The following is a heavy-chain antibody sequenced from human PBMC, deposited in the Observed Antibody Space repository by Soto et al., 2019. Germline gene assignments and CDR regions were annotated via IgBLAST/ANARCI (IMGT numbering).Heavy chain of an antibody. D-gene: IGHD2-15*01. J-gene: IGHJ6*02. Sequence: QVQLVESGGGVVQPGRSLRLSCAASGFTFSNNGMHWVRQAPGKGLEWVAVIWYDGINKYYADSVKGRFIISRDNSKNTVYLQMNSLRAEDTAVYYCARDRVQMVDGLDVWGQGTTVTVPS. CDR3: ARDRVQMVDGLDV. V-gene: IGHV3-33*01. CDR2: IWYDGINK. CDR1: GFTFSNNG.